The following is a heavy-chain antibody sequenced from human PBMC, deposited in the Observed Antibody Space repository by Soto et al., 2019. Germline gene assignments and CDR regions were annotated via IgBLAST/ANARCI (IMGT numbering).Heavy chain of an antibody. Sequence: QVQLVQSGAEVKKPGSSVKVSCKASGGTFSSYAISWVRQAPGQGLEWMGGIIPIFGTANYAQKFQGRVTITADESTSKAYMELSSLRSEDTAVYYCARELGYCSGGSCLDYDYYYGMDVWGQGTTVTVSS. J-gene: IGHJ6*02. CDR1: GGTFSSYA. CDR3: ARELGYCSGGSCLDYDYYYGMDV. D-gene: IGHD2-15*01. CDR2: IIPIFGTA. V-gene: IGHV1-69*01.